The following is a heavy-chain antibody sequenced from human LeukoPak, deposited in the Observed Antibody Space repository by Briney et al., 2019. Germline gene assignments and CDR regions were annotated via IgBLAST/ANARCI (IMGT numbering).Heavy chain of an antibody. D-gene: IGHD2-2*01. Sequence: GASVKVSCKASGYTFTGYYIHWVRQAPGQGLEWMGLINPSGSSTSNTQKFQGRVTMTRDTSTSTVYMELSSLRSEDTAVYYCARGYCYNSNCYGNFDFWGQGTLVTVSS. V-gene: IGHV1-46*01. J-gene: IGHJ4*02. CDR2: INPSGSST. CDR1: GYTFTGYY. CDR3: ARGYCYNSNCYGNFDF.